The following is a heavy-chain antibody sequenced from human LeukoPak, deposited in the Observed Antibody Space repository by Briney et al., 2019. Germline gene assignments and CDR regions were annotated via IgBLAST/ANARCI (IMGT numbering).Heavy chain of an antibody. Sequence: PSETLSLTCTVSGDSIRTSIYYWGWIRQPPGKGLEWLGSISNSGSTYYNPSLRSRVTISLDTSKNQFSLNLTSVTAADTAVYYCARAHGGGNPVYYYYMDVWGKGTTVTISS. CDR3: ARAHGGGNPVYYYYMDV. V-gene: IGHV4-39*07. D-gene: IGHD4-23*01. J-gene: IGHJ6*03. CDR1: GDSIRTSIYY. CDR2: ISNSGST.